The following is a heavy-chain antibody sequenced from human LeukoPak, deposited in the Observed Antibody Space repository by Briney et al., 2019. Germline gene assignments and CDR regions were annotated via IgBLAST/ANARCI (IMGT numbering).Heavy chain of an antibody. Sequence: ASVKVSCKAPGYTFTKYYIHWVRQAPGQGLEWMGLINPGGDNTNYAQNFQGRVTMTRDTSTSTVYMELSSLRSEDTAIYYCARIREGYNDAYDIWGQGTVVTVPS. CDR1: GYTFTKYY. CDR2: INPGGDNT. CDR3: ARIREGYNDAYDI. D-gene: IGHD5-24*01. V-gene: IGHV1-46*01. J-gene: IGHJ3*02.